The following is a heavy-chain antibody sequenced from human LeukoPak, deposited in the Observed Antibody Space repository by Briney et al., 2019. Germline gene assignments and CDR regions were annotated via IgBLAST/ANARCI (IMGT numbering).Heavy chain of an antibody. Sequence: SETLSLTCTVSGGSISSYHWSWIRQPAGKGLEWIGRLHTSGSTNYNPSLKSRVTMSVDTSKNQFSLKVTSVTAADTAVYYCARMRTGTGELDYWGQGTLVTVSS. CDR1: GGSISSYH. CDR3: ARMRTGTGELDY. CDR2: LHTSGST. D-gene: IGHD1-7*01. V-gene: IGHV4-4*07. J-gene: IGHJ4*02.